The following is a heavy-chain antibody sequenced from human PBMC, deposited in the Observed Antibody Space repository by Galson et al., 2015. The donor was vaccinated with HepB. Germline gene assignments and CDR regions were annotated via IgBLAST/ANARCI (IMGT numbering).Heavy chain of an antibody. D-gene: IGHD6-13*01. V-gene: IGHV3-73*01. Sequence: SMRLSCAASGFTFSGSAIHWVRQAPGKGPEWVGRIRSNAYNNATSCVASLKGRFIISRDDSKNTAYLHMISLKIEDTAVYYCARLGDLSGYSSRWGQGTLVTVSS. CDR2: IRSNAYNNAT. CDR1: GFTFSGSA. J-gene: IGHJ4*02. CDR3: ARLGDLSGYSSR.